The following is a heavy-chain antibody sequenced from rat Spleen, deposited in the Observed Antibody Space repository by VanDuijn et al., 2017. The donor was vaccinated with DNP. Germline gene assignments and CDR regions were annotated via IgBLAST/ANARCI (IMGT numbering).Heavy chain of an antibody. Sequence: EVQLQESGPGLVKPSQSLSLTCSVTGYSITSNYWGWIRKFPGNKMEWIGHISNSGSTTYNPSLKSRISITRDTSKNQFLLLVNSVTTEDTATYYCARGLNYGGYKYYYWYFDFWGPGTMVTVSS. D-gene: IGHD1-11*01. V-gene: IGHV3-1*01. CDR2: ISNSGST. CDR3: ARGLNYGGYKYYYWYFDF. J-gene: IGHJ1*01. CDR1: GYSITSNY.